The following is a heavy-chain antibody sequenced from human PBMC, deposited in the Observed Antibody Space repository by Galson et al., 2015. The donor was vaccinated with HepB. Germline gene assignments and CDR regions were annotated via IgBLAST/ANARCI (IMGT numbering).Heavy chain of an antibody. CDR2: INAGNGNT. V-gene: IGHV1-3*01. Sequence: SVKVSCKASGYTFTSYAMHWVRQAPGQRLEWMGWINAGNGNTKYSQKFQGRVTITRDTSASTAYMELSSLRSEDTAVYYCARDNGPSLELHGWFDPWGQGTLVTVSS. J-gene: IGHJ5*02. CDR3: ARDNGPSLELHGWFDP. D-gene: IGHD1-7*01. CDR1: GYTFTSYA.